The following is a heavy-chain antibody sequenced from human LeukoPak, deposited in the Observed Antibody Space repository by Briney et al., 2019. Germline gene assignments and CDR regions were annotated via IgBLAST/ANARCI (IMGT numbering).Heavy chain of an antibody. CDR1: GFTFSSYS. CDR2: ISSSSSYI. D-gene: IGHD6-13*01. J-gene: IGHJ3*02. V-gene: IGHV3-21*01. CDR3: ARGESIAAAGDAFDI. Sequence: GGSLRLSCAASGFTFSSYSMYWVRQAPGKGLEWVSSISSSSSYIYYADSVKGRFTISRDNAKNSLYLQMNSLRAEDTAVYYCARGESIAAAGDAFDIWGQGTMVTVSS.